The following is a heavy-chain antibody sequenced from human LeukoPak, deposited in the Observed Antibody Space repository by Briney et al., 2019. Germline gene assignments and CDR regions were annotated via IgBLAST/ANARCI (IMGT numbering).Heavy chain of an antibody. CDR2: IYPGDPDT. D-gene: IGHD3-9*01. Sequence: GESLKISCKGSGYSFTSYWIGWVRQMPGKGLEWMGIIYPGDPDTRYSPSFQGQVTISADKSISTAYLQWSSLKASDTAMYYCARHAAATYYDILTGYYPDYWGQGTLVTVSS. CDR3: ARHAAATYYDILTGYYPDY. V-gene: IGHV5-51*01. J-gene: IGHJ4*02. CDR1: GYSFTSYW.